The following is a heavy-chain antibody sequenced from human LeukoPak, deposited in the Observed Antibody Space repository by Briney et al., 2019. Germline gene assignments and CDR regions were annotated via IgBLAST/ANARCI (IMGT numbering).Heavy chain of an antibody. V-gene: IGHV3-30*18. CDR3: AKDKAVAGTLYFDY. CDR1: GFTFSSYG. J-gene: IGHJ4*02. D-gene: IGHD6-19*01. Sequence: GRSLRLSCAASGFTFSSYGMHWVRQAPGKGLEWVAAISYDGSNKYYADSVKGRFTISRDNSKNTLYLQMNSLRAEDTAVYYCAKDKAVAGTLYFDYWGQGTLVTVSS. CDR2: ISYDGSNK.